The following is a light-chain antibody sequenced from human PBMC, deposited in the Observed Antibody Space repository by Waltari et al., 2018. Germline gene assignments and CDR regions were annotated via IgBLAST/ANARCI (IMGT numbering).Light chain of an antibody. Sequence: QSVLTQPPSASGTPGQSVTISCSGSNFNIGANTVNWYQHLPGTAPKRFIYSNQRRPSGVPGRFAGSRSGTSASLAISGLQSDDEADYYCATWDDSLNGWVFGGGTKLTVL. CDR3: ATWDDSLNGWV. CDR2: SNQ. CDR1: NFNIGANT. J-gene: IGLJ3*02. V-gene: IGLV1-44*01.